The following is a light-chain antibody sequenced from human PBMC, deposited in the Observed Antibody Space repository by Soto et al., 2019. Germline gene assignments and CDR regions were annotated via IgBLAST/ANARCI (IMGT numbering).Light chain of an antibody. Sequence: QSVLRHPRSVCWAPGHRVTIACTGSSSNIGANYDVHWYQHRPGTAPKLLIFGNTNRPSGVPDRFSGSKSGTSASLAITGLPAEDEGDYYCQSYDSTLRPRYVFGTGNNVTV. CDR3: QSYDSTLRPRYV. J-gene: IGLJ1*01. CDR2: GNT. V-gene: IGLV1-40*01. CDR1: SSNIGANYD.